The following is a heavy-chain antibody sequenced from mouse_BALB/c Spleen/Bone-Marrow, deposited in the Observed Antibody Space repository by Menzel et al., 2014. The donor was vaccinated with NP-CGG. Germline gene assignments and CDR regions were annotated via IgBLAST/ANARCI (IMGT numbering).Heavy chain of an antibody. V-gene: IGHV5-12-1*01. CDR3: ARKVRYFDY. CDR1: GFAFSSYD. J-gene: IGHJ2*01. CDR2: ISSGGGST. D-gene: IGHD2-14*01. Sequence: EVKLVESGGGLVKPGGSLKLSCAASGFAFSSYDMSWVRQTPEKRLEWVAYISSGGGSTYYPDTVKGRFTISRDNAKNTLYLQTSSLKSEDTAMYYCARKVRYFDYWGQGTTLTVSS.